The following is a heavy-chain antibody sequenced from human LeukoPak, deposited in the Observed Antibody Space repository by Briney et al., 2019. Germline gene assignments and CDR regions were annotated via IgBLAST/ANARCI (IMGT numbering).Heavy chain of an antibody. V-gene: IGHV1-18*01. CDR3: ARVLEWSSYWYFDL. CDR2: ISAYNGNT. Sequence: GASVKVSCKASGYTFTSYGIGWVRQAPGQGLEWMGWISAYNGNTNYAQKLQGRVTMTTDTSTSTAYMELRSLRSDDTAVYYCARVLEWSSYWYFDLWGRGTLVTVSS. J-gene: IGHJ2*01. CDR1: GYTFTSYG. D-gene: IGHD1-1*01.